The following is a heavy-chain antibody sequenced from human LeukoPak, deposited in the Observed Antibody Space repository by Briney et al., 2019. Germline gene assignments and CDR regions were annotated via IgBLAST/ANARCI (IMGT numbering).Heavy chain of an antibody. CDR1: RFTFSSYG. CDR2: ISGGGGST. J-gene: IGHJ4*02. CDR3: AKPQFRSGYSGSFDY. V-gene: IGHV3-23*01. D-gene: IGHD4-23*01. Sequence: PGGSLRLSCAASRFTFSSYGMSWVRQAPGKGLEWVSAISGGGGSTYYADSVKGRFTISRDNSKNTLYLQMNSLRAEDTAVYYCAKPQFRSGYSGSFDYWGQGTLVTVSS.